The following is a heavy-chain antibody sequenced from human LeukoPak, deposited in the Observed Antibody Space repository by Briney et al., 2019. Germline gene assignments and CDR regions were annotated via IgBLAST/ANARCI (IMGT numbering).Heavy chain of an antibody. D-gene: IGHD2-2*01. V-gene: IGHV3-21*01. Sequence: GGSLRLSCAASGFSVSNTYITWFRQAPGKGLEWVSSIRSSSSYIYYADSVKGRFTISRDNAKNSLYLQMNSLRAEATAVYYCARDAQRLVVPATNWFDPWGQGTLVIVSS. CDR2: IRSSSSYI. J-gene: IGHJ5*02. CDR3: ARDAQRLVVPATNWFDP. CDR1: GFSVSNTY.